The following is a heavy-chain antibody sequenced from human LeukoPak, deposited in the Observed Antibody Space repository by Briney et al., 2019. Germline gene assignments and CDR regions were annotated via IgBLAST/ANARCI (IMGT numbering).Heavy chain of an antibody. Sequence: PGGSLRLSCAASGFTFSSYEMNWVRQAPGKGLVWVARIYSDGSGTTYADSVKGRFTISRDNARDTLFLQMDSLRAEDTAVYYCAGGIGSNEAFDMWGQGTLVTVSS. J-gene: IGHJ3*02. CDR3: AGGIGSNEAFDM. CDR1: GFTFSSYE. D-gene: IGHD1-1*01. CDR2: IYSDGSGT. V-gene: IGHV3-74*03.